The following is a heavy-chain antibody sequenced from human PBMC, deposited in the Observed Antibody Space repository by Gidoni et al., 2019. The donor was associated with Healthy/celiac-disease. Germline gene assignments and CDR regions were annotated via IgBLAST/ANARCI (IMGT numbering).Heavy chain of an antibody. J-gene: IGHJ4*02. CDR2: ISYDGSNK. CDR1: AFTLSSYA. V-gene: IGHV3-30*01. Sequence: QVQLVESGGGVVQPGRSLRRSCGASAFTLSSYAMHWVRQAPGKGREWVAVISYDGSNKYYADSVKGRFTISRDNSKNTLYLQMNSLRAEDTAVYYCAAITIFGVVVDYWGQGTLVTVSS. D-gene: IGHD3-3*01. CDR3: AAITIFGVVVDY.